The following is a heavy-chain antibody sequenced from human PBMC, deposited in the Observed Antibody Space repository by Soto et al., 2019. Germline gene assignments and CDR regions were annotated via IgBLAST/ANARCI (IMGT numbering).Heavy chain of an antibody. V-gene: IGHV3-23*01. Sequence: GGSLRLSCAASGFTFSSYAMSWVRQAPGKGLEWVSAISGSGGSTYYADSVKGRFTISRDNSKNTLYLQMNSLRAEDTAVYYCAKVIRPVTTLPYYFDYWGQGTLVTVSS. CDR3: AKVIRPVTTLPYYFDY. CDR1: GFTFSSYA. CDR2: ISGSGGST. J-gene: IGHJ4*02. D-gene: IGHD4-17*01.